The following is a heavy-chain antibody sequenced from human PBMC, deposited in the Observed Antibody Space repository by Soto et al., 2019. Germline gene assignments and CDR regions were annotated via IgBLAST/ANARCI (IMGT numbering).Heavy chain of an antibody. CDR2: INPSGGST. D-gene: IGHD3-3*01. J-gene: IGHJ4*02. CDR3: ARDSNFDFWSGPTLYYFDY. Sequence: QVQLVQSGAEVKKPGASVKVSCKASGYTFTSYYMHWVRQAPGQGLEWMGIINPSGGSTSYAQKFQGRVTMTRDTSTSTVYMELSSLRSEDTAVYYCARDSNFDFWSGPTLYYFDYWGQGTLVTVSS. V-gene: IGHV1-46*03. CDR1: GYTFTSYY.